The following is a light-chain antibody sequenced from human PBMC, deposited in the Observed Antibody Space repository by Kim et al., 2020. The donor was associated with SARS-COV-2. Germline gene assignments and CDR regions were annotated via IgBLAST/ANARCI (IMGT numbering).Light chain of an antibody. Sequence: DIQMTQSPSSLSTFVGDRVTITCQATQDISNYLNWYQQKPGKAPKLLIYDASNLESGVPLRFSGSGYGTDFTLTISSLQPEDVATYYCQQFDHMPYTFGQGTKLEIK. J-gene: IGKJ2*01. CDR2: DAS. V-gene: IGKV1-33*01. CDR3: QQFDHMPYT. CDR1: QDISNY.